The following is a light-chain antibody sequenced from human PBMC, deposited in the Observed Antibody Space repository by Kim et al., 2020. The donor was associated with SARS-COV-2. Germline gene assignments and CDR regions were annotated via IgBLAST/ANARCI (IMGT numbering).Light chain of an antibody. Sequence: VAVGQTVRITCQGDSLRSYYATWYQQKPRQAPVLVIYGRNNRPSGIPDRFSGATSGNTASLTISGAQAEDEADFYCQSRDSGGKVIFGGGTKVTVL. J-gene: IGLJ2*01. CDR1: SLRSYY. V-gene: IGLV3-19*01. CDR3: QSRDSGGKVI. CDR2: GRN.